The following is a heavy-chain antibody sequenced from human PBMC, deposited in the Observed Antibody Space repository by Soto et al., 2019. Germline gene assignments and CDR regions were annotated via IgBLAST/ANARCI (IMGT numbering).Heavy chain of an antibody. CDR2: IKQDGSEK. V-gene: IGHV3-7*01. J-gene: IGHJ6*03. CDR3: ARDTLWSGYVNYYYYMDV. Sequence: GSLRLSCAASGFTFSSYWMSWVRQAPGKGLEWVANIKQDGSEKYYVDSVKGRFTISRDNAKNSLYLQMNSLRAEDTAVYYCARDTLWSGYVNYYYYMDVWGKGTTVTVSS. D-gene: IGHD3-3*01. CDR1: GFTFSSYW.